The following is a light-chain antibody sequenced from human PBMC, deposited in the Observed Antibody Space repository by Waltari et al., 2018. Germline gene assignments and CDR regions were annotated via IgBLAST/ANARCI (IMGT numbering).Light chain of an antibody. J-gene: IGKJ1*01. CDR1: LSIGNL. CDR3: QQYNAYWT. Sequence: DIQVTQSPSTLSASVGDRVTITCRASLSIGNLLAWYQQKPGKAPKLLISKASTLEGGVPSRFSGSGSGTEFTLTISSLLPEDFATYYCQQYNAYWTFGQGTKVEIK. V-gene: IGKV1-5*03. CDR2: KAS.